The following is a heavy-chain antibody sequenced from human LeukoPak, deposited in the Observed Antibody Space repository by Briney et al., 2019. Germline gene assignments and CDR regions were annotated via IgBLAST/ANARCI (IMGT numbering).Heavy chain of an antibody. J-gene: IGHJ5*02. CDR3: AREVSGCSSTTCFNSFDP. CDR1: GGSITSDD. D-gene: IGHD2-2*01. V-gene: IGHV4-4*07. Sequence: PSETLSLTCTVSGGSITSDDWTWIRQSAEKGLQCIGRIYSSGTTNYNPSLRSRVTMSMDTSKNQVSLKLAAVTAADTAIYYCAREVSGCSSTTCFNSFDPWGQGTLVTVSS. CDR2: IYSSGTT.